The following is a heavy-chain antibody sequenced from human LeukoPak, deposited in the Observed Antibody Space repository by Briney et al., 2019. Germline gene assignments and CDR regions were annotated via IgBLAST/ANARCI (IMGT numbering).Heavy chain of an antibody. Sequence: GSLRLSCAASGFTFSSYWMSWVRQAPGKGLKWVANIKQDGSEKYYVDSVKGRFTISRDNAKNSLYLQMNSLRAEDTAVYYCARVSPYYDILTGWDYWGQGTLVTVSS. J-gene: IGHJ4*02. CDR2: IKQDGSEK. CDR1: GFTFSSYW. CDR3: ARVSPYYDILTGWDY. V-gene: IGHV3-7*03. D-gene: IGHD3-9*01.